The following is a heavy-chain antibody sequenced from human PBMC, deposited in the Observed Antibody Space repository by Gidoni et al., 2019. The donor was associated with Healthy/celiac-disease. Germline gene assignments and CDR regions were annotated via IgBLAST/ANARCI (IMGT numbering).Heavy chain of an antibody. D-gene: IGHD2-15*01. J-gene: IGHJ4*02. Sequence: EVQLVESGGGLVQPGGSLRLSCAASGFTFSSYWMSWVRPAPEKGLEWVANIKQDGSEKYYVDSVKGRFTISRDNAKNSLYLQMNSLRAEDTAVYYCARDPCSGGSCYSDYWGQGTLVTVSS. V-gene: IGHV3-7*03. CDR2: IKQDGSEK. CDR1: GFTFSSYW. CDR3: ARDPCSGGSCYSDY.